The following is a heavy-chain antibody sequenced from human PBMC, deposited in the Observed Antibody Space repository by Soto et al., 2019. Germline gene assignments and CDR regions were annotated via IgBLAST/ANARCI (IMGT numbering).Heavy chain of an antibody. CDR2: INHSGST. Sequence: SETLSLTCAVYGGSFSGYYWSCIRQPPGKGLEWIGEINHSGSTNYNPSLKSRVTISVDTSKNQFSLKLSSVTAADTAVYYCARAEGLYYGMDVWGQGTTVTVSS. CDR1: GGSFSGYY. D-gene: IGHD2-21*01. CDR3: ARAEGLYYGMDV. J-gene: IGHJ6*02. V-gene: IGHV4-34*01.